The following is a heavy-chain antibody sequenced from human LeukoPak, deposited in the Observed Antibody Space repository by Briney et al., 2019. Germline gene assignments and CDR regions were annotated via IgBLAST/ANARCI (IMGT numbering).Heavy chain of an antibody. CDR3: VRGVGVSRFNYLDP. J-gene: IGHJ5*02. V-gene: IGHV3-53*01. Sequence: GGSLTLSCPSSGLTVRSCYIRGLRPAPGKGVEGVSLISSGGTTYYPDSVKGRFTISRDNSKNTLYLQMNSLRDDDTAVYYCVRGVGVSRFNYLDPWGQGTLVIVSS. CDR1: GLTVRSCY. D-gene: IGHD1-7*01. CDR2: ISSGGTT.